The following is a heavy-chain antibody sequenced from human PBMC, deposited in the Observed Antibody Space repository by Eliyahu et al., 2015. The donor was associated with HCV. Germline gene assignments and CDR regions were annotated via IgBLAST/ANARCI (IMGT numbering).Heavy chain of an antibody. CDR1: GXTFTXYA. V-gene: IGHV1-18*04. D-gene: IGHD6-6*01. CDR2: INTFNGNT. J-gene: IGHJ3*02. Sequence: QVQLVQSGAEVKKPGASVKVSCRASGXTFTXYAINWVRQAPGQGLEWMRWINTFNGNTNYAQNDQGRVTVTTDTSTSTAYMELRSLRSDDTAMYYCARERGWARPGNNPFDMWGQGTMVTVSS. CDR3: ARERGWARPGNNPFDM.